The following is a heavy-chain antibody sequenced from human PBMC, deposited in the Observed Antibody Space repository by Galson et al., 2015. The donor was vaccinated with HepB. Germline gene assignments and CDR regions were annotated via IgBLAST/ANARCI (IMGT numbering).Heavy chain of an antibody. CDR2: MNPNSGNT. J-gene: IGHJ4*02. D-gene: IGHD2-2*02. V-gene: IGHV1-8*01. CDR1: GYTFTSYD. Sequence: SVKVSCKASGYTFTSYDINWVRQATGQGLEWMGWMNPNSGNTGYAQKFQGRVTMTRNTSISTAYMELSSLRSEDTAVYYCARLNCSSTSCYTGNFDYWGQGTLVTVSS. CDR3: ARLNCSSTSCYTGNFDY.